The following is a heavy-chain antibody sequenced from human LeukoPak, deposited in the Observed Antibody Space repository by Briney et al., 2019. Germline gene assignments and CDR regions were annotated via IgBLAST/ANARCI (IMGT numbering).Heavy chain of an antibody. CDR1: GYTFTSYG. V-gene: IGHV1-18*01. CDR2: ISAYNGNT. J-gene: IGHJ6*03. CDR3: ASNSYRITSLYYYYYYMDV. D-gene: IGHD3-3*01. Sequence: ASVKVSCKASGYTFTSYGISWVRPAPGQGLEWMGWISAYNGNTNYAQMLQGRVTMTTDTSTSTAYMELRSLRSDDTAVYYCASNSYRITSLYYYYYYMDVWGKGTTVTVSS.